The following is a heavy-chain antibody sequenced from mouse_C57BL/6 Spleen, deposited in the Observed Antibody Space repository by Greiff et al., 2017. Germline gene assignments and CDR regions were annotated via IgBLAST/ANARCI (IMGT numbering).Heavy chain of an antibody. Sequence: EVHLVESGGGLVKPGGSLKLSCAASGFTFSSYTMSWVRQTPEKRLEWVATISGGGGNTYYPDSVKGRFTISRDNAKNTLYLQMSSLRSEDTALYYCARHAGNAMDYWGQGTSVTVSS. V-gene: IGHV5-9*01. CDR3: ARHAGNAMDY. J-gene: IGHJ4*01. CDR2: ISGGGGNT. CDR1: GFTFSSYT. D-gene: IGHD4-1*01.